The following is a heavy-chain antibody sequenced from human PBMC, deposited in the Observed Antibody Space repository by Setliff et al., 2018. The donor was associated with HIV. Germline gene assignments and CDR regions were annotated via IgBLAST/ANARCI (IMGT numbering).Heavy chain of an antibody. V-gene: IGHV5-51*01. J-gene: IGHJ4*02. CDR3: GRSGKSGELYAY. D-gene: IGHD3-10*01. CDR1: GYSFTNYW. CDR2: IYPIDSDT. Sequence: GESLTISCKGSGYSFTNYWVGWVRQMPGRGPEWMGIIYPIDSDTKYSPSFWGRVTISVDKSTNTAYLHWNSLRPADTAMYYCGRSGKSGELYAYWGQGTQVTVSS.